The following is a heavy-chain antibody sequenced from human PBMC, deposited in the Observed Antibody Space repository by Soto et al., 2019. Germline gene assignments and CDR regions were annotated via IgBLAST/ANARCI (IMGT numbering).Heavy chain of an antibody. D-gene: IGHD6-6*01. CDR1: GFTFSTYA. V-gene: IGHV3-23*01. CDR2: ISGSGTIT. J-gene: IGHJ4*02. Sequence: GGSLRLSCAASGFTFSTYAMSWVRQAPGKGLEWVSAISGSGTITSYADSVKGRFTISRDNSKNTLYLQMNSLRAEDTAVYYSEARVYGSSTDVTYWGKGTLVTVSS. CDR3: EARVYGSSTDVTY.